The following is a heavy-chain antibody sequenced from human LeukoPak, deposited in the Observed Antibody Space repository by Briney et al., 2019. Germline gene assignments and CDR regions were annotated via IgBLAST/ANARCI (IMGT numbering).Heavy chain of an antibody. CDR2: IGSNGANT. J-gene: IGHJ4*02. V-gene: IGHV3-64*01. Sequence: GGSLRLSCAASGFTLSSYGMHWVRQAPGKGLEYVSAIGSNGANTCYASSVMGRFTISRDSSENTLYLQMGGLRTEDMAVYYCARWLGAYDCWGQGVLVSVSS. D-gene: IGHD5-12*01. CDR3: ARWLGAYDC. CDR1: GFTLSSYG.